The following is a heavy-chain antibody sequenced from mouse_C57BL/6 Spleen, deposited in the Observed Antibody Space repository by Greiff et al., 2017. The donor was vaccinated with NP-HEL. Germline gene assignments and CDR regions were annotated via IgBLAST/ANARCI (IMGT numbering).Heavy chain of an antibody. CDR1: GYTFTSYW. J-gene: IGHJ1*03. V-gene: IGHV1-53*01. CDR2: INPSNGGT. D-gene: IGHD1-1*01. CDR3: AGYYYGSFYWYFDV. Sequence: QVQLQQSGTELVKPGASVKLSCKASGYTFTSYWMHWVKQRPGQGLEWIGNINPSNGGTNYNEKFKSKATLTVDKSSSTAYMQLSSLTSEDSAVYYCAGYYYGSFYWYFDVWGTGTTVTVSS.